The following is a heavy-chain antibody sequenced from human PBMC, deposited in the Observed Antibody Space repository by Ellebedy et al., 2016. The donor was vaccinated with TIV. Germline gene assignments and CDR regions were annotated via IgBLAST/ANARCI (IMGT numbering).Heavy chain of an antibody. CDR1: GFTFSRYD. J-gene: IGHJ6*02. Sequence: GESLKISCAASGFTFSRYDMHWVRQSTRKGLEWVASIDNAGDTYYPGSVKGRFTISRENAKNSLYLQMNSLRVEDTAVYYCTRFEIISGGGYGMDVWGQGTTVTDSS. CDR3: TRFEIISGGGYGMDV. CDR2: IDNAGDT. V-gene: IGHV3-13*01. D-gene: IGHD3-16*01.